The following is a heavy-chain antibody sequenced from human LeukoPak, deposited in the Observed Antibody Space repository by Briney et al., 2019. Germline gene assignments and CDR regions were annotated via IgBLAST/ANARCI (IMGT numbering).Heavy chain of an antibody. V-gene: IGHV4-31*03. CDR3: AGSYDILTGYYGLDY. CDR1: GGSISSGGYY. J-gene: IGHJ4*02. CDR2: IYYSGST. D-gene: IGHD3-9*01. Sequence: SETLSLTCTVSGGSISSGGYYWSWIRQHPGKGLEWIGYIYYSGSTYYNPSLKSRVTISVDTSKNQFSLKLSSVTAADTAVYYCAGSYDILTGYYGLDYWGQGTLDTVSS.